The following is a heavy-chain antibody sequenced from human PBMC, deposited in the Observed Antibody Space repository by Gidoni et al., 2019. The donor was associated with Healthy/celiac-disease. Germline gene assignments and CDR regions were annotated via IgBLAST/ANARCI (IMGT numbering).Heavy chain of an antibody. J-gene: IGHJ4*02. V-gene: IGHV3-30-3*01. CDR3: AREFPRIYFDY. D-gene: IGHD2-15*01. CDR2: ISYDGSNK. Sequence: QLQLVQSGGCVVPPGRSLRLSCAASGFTFSSYAMHWVRQAPGNGLEWVAVISYDGSNKYYADSVKGRFTISRDNSKNTLYLQMNSLRAEDTAVYYCAREFPRIYFDYWGQGTLVTVSS. CDR1: GFTFSSYA.